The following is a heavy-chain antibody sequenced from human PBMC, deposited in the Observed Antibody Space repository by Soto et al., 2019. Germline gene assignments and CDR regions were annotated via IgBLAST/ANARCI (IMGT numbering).Heavy chain of an antibody. CDR2: INPNSGGT. Sequence: GASVKVSCKASGYTFTGYYMHWVRQAPGQGLEWMGWINPNSGGTNYAQKFQGRVTMTRDTSISTAYMELSRLRSDDTAVYYCARALVIAAAVTFDYWGQGTLVTVSS. CDR1: GYTFTGYY. V-gene: IGHV1-2*02. D-gene: IGHD6-13*01. CDR3: ARALVIAAAVTFDY. J-gene: IGHJ4*02.